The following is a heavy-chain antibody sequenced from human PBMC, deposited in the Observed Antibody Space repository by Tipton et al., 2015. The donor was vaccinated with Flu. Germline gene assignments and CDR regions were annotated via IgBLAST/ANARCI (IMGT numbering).Heavy chain of an antibody. CDR1: GGSISPYY. CDR3: ARDTMVRGTIGP. CDR2: IYYSGST. Sequence: TLSLTCTVSGGSISPYYWSWIRQPPGRGPEWFGYIYYSGSTNYNPSLRSRVTISVDTSKNQFSLRPTSVSAADTAVYYCARDTMVRGTIGPWGQGTLVTVSS. V-gene: IGHV4-59*01. J-gene: IGHJ5*02. D-gene: IGHD3-10*01.